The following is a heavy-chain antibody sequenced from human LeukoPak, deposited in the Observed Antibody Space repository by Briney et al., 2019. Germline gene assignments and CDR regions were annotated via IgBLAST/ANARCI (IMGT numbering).Heavy chain of an antibody. V-gene: IGHV3-33*08. Sequence: PGRSLRLPCGASGFTFSSYGMHWVRQAPGRGREGVAVIWYDGSNNYYADFVMSRFTISRDNSKNTLYLQMNRQIAEDTAVYYCAKSYDWNSLSWFDPWGQGTLVTVSS. CDR3: AKSYDWNSLSWFDP. CDR1: GFTFSSYG. CDR2: IWYDGSNN. D-gene: IGHD1-7*01. J-gene: IGHJ5*02.